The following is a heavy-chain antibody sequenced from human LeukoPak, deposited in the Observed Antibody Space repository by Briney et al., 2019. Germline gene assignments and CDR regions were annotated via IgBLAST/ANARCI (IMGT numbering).Heavy chain of an antibody. Sequence: VKVSCKATGGTFNSYGISWVRQAPGHGLEWMGGIIPMFGRAKYAQKVKGRVAITTDESTSTAYMELSSLTSQDPAVYYCARGPAPSTMVRGVKYYYYYMDVWGKGTTVTVSS. D-gene: IGHD3-10*01. V-gene: IGHV1-69*13. CDR3: ARGPAPSTMVRGVKYYYYYMDV. J-gene: IGHJ6*03. CDR1: GGTFNSYG. CDR2: IIPMFGRA.